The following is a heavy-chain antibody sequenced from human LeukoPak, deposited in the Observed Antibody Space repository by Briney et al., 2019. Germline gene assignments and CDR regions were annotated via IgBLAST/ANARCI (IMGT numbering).Heavy chain of an antibody. CDR3: AKEPRVYSSGWGYDF. V-gene: IGHV3-30*18. Sequence: TGGSLRLSCAASGFTFSDYGMHWFGQPPGKGLGWVAVIPYDGRTDYYADSVKGRFTISRDNSKNTLYLQMNSLRAEDTAVYYCAKEPRVYSSGWGYDFWGQGTLVTVSS. D-gene: IGHD6-19*01. CDR1: GFTFSDYG. J-gene: IGHJ4*02. CDR2: IPYDGRTD.